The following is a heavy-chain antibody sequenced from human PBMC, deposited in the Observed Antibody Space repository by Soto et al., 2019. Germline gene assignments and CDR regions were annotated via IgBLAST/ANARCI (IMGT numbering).Heavy chain of an antibody. CDR3: GRHVVGGSWSLAYYYYMDV. CDR1: GYSFTSYW. Sequence: GESLKISCKGSGYSFTSYWIGWVRQMPGKGLEWMGIIYPGDSDTRYSPSFQGQVTISADKSISTAYLQWSSLKASDTAMNYCGRHVVGGSWSLAYYYYMDVGGKGTTVTVSS. V-gene: IGHV5-51*01. D-gene: IGHD6-13*01. CDR2: IYPGDSDT. J-gene: IGHJ6*03.